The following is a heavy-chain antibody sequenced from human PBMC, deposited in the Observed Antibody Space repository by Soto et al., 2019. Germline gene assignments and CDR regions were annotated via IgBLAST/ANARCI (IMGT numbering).Heavy chain of an antibody. D-gene: IGHD2-2*01. CDR3: ARGPRYCISTSCYSDAFDI. CDR2: INPSGGST. V-gene: IGHV1-46*01. CDR1: GYTFTSYY. Sequence: QVQLVQSGAEVKKPGASVKVSCKASGYTFTSYYMHWVRQAPGQGLEWMGLINPSGGSTSYAQKFQGRVTMTRDTSTSTVYMELSSLRSEDTAVYYCARGPRYCISTSCYSDAFDIWGQGTMVTVSS. J-gene: IGHJ3*02.